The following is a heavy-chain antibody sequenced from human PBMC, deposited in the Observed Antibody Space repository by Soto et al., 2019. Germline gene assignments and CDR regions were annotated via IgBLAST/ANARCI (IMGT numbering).Heavy chain of an antibody. CDR2: ISSSGGST. CDR3: AKGWGDY. Sequence: EVQLLESGGGLVQPGGSLRLSCAASVFTFSSYTMSWVRQGPGKGLEWVSGISSSGGSTVYADSVKGRFTISRDNFKNTLYLQMNSLRAEDTAVYYCAKGWGDYWGQGTRVTVSS. J-gene: IGHJ4*02. CDR1: VFTFSSYT. D-gene: IGHD7-27*01. V-gene: IGHV3-23*01.